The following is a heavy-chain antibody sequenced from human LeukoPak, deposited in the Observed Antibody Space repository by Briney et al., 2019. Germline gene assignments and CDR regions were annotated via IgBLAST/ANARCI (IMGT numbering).Heavy chain of an antibody. J-gene: IGHJ4*02. CDR1: GFTFSSYA. V-gene: IGHV3-23*01. Sequence: GGSLRLSCAASGFTFSSYAMSWVRQAPGKGLQWVSALGGGGGDTYYADSVKGRFTISRDNSANMVYLQMNSLRAEDTAVYYCARSQPSVRRFDYWGQGTLVTVSS. CDR2: LGGGGGDT. CDR3: ARSQPSVRRFDY. D-gene: IGHD2-2*01.